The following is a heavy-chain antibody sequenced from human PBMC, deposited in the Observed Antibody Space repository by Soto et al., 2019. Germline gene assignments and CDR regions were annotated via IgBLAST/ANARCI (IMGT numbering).Heavy chain of an antibody. J-gene: IGHJ6*01. Sequence: AGSLRLPCAASGFIFRSYNMNWARQAPGKGLEWVSSISSSSSYIYYADSVKGRFTISRDKAKNSLYLQMDSLRVEDTGVYYCARDHNYYGRNLWGQGTRVPIYS. V-gene: IGHV3-21*01. CDR2: ISSSSSYI. CDR3: ARDHNYYGRNL. CDR1: GFIFRSYN.